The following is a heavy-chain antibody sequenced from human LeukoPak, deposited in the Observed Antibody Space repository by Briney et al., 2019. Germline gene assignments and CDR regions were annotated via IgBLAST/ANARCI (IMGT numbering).Heavy chain of an antibody. CDR3: ARGQLSWFDP. CDR1: GGSFSGYY. CDR2: INHSGST. D-gene: IGHD1-1*01. J-gene: IGHJ5*02. V-gene: IGHV4-34*01. Sequence: PSETLSLTCAVYGGSFSGYYWSWIRQPPGKGLEWIGEINHSGSTNYNPSLKSRVTISVDTSKNQFSLKLSSVTAADTAVYYCARGQLSWFDPWGQGTLVTVSS.